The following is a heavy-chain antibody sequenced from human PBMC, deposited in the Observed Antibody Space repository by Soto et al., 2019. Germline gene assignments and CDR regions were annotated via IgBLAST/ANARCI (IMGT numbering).Heavy chain of an antibody. CDR1: GFSLSTSGVG. CDR3: AYLPSGSYFFGYFDY. Sequence: QITLKESGPTLVKPTQTLTLTCTFSGFSLSTSGVGVGWIRQPPGKALEWLALIYWDDDKRYSPSLKSRLTITKDTSKNQVVLTMTNMDPVDTATYYCAYLPSGSYFFGYFDYWGQGTLVTVSS. D-gene: IGHD1-26*01. J-gene: IGHJ4*02. CDR2: IYWDDDK. V-gene: IGHV2-5*02.